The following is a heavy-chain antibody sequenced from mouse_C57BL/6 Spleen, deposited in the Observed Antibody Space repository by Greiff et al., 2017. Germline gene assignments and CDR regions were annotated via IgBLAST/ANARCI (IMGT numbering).Heavy chain of an antibody. CDR3: AREGGYGNYWYFDV. D-gene: IGHD2-1*01. CDR2: INPSNGGT. J-gene: IGHJ1*03. CDR1: GYTFTSYW. V-gene: IGHV1-53*01. Sequence: VQLQPPGTELVKPGASVKLSCKASGYTFTSYWMHWVKQRPGQGLEWIGNINPSNGGTNYNEKFKSKATLTVDKSSSTAYMQLSSLTSEDSAVYYCAREGGYGNYWYFDVWGTGTTVTVSS.